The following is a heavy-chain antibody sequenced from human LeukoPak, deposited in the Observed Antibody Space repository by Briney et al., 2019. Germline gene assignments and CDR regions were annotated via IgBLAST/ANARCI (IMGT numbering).Heavy chain of an antibody. Sequence: PGGSLRLSCAASGFTFSNYWMHWVRQAPGKGLVWVSRIHSDGSTTSYADSVKGRFTISRDNGKKTLYLQMNSLRPEDTAVYYCARDAGYGYWVVDYWGQGTLVTVSS. CDR1: GFTFSNYW. CDR2: IHSDGSTT. V-gene: IGHV3-74*01. D-gene: IGHD5-18*01. J-gene: IGHJ4*02. CDR3: ARDAGYGYWVVDY.